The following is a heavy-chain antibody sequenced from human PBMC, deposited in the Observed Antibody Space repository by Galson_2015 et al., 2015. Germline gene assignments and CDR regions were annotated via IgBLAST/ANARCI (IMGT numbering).Heavy chain of an antibody. Sequence: SLRLSCAASGFTFSSYEMNWVRQAPGKGLEWVSYISSSGSTIYYADSVKGRFTISRDNAKNSLYLQMNSLRAEDTAVYYCARVETGLVPQGSLLRYYYYMDVWGKGTTVTVSS. CDR2: ISSSGSTI. D-gene: IGHD3-22*01. CDR3: ARVETGLVPQGSLLRYYYYMDV. J-gene: IGHJ6*03. CDR1: GFTFSSYE. V-gene: IGHV3-48*03.